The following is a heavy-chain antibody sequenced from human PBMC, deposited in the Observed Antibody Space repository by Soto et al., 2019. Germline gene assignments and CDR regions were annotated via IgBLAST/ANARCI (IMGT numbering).Heavy chain of an antibody. J-gene: IGHJ4*02. D-gene: IGHD3-22*01. CDR1: GDSVSSNNYY. CDR3: ARDVNDSSGSQGFDY. Sequence: SETLSLTCTVIGDSVSSNNYYWSWIRQRPGKGLEWIGYIHYSGDSYDNPSLTSRITMSMDVSKNQFYLNLRSVTAADTAIYYCARDVNDSSGSQGFDYWGQGTLVTVSS. CDR2: IHYSGDS. V-gene: IGHV4-31*03.